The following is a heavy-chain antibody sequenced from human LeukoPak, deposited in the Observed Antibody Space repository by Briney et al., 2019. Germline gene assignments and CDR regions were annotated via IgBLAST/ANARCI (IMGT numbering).Heavy chain of an antibody. D-gene: IGHD5-18*01. CDR1: GYSISSGYY. CDR3: ARGPVTARLYYFDY. V-gene: IGHV4-38-2*02. J-gene: IGHJ4*02. Sequence: SETLSLTCTVSGYSISSGYYWGWIRQPPGKGLEWIGSIYRSGSTYYNPSLKSRVTISVDTSKNQFSLKLSSVTAADTAVYYCARGPVTARLYYFDYWGQGTLVTVSS. CDR2: IYRSGST.